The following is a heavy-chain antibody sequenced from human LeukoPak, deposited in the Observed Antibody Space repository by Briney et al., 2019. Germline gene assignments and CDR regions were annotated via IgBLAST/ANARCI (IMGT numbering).Heavy chain of an antibody. CDR3: ATSLLKTTVTDPYYYYGIDV. CDR2: INPNSGGT. CDR1: GYTFTGCY. Sequence: ASVKVSFKASGYTFTGCYMHWVRQAPGQGLEWMGWINPNSGGTNFAQKFLGRVTMTRDTSISTAYLELISLRSADTAVYYCATSLLKTTVTDPYYYYGIDVWGQGTSVTVSS. D-gene: IGHD4-11*01. J-gene: IGHJ6*02. V-gene: IGHV1-2*02.